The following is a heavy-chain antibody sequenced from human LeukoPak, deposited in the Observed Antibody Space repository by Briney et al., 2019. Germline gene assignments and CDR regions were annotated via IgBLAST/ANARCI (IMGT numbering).Heavy chain of an antibody. D-gene: IGHD3-22*01. CDR3: ARDRPYYYDSSAYYPDF. V-gene: IGHV4-4*07. CDR1: GGSISTHY. Sequence: SETLSLTCTVSGGSISTHYWSWIRQPAGKGLEWIGRISTTGSTNYNPSLKSRVTMSIDTSKNQFSLKLSSVTAADTAVYYCARDRPYYYDSSAYYPDFWGQGTLVTVSS. CDR2: ISTTGST. J-gene: IGHJ4*02.